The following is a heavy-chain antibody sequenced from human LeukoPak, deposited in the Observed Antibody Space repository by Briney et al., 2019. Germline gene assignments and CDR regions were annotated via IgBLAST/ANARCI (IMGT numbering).Heavy chain of an antibody. CDR1: GFTFSNAW. CDR2: IKSKTDGGTT. V-gene: IGHV3-15*01. Sequence: GSLRLSCVVSGFTFSNAWMSWVRQAPGKGLEWVGRIKSKTDGGTTDYAAPVKGRFSISRDDSKNTLYLQMNSLKTEETAVYYCTNGDPFDYWGQGTLVTVSS. J-gene: IGHJ4*02. D-gene: IGHD4-17*01. CDR3: TNGDPFDY.